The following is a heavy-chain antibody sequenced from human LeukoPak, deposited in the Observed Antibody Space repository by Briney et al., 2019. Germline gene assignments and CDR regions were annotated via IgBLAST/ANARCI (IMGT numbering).Heavy chain of an antibody. CDR3: ASSARSIAAAEFDY. V-gene: IGHV4-59*01. D-gene: IGHD6-13*01. J-gene: IGHJ4*02. CDR1: GGSISSYY. CDR2: IYYSGST. Sequence: KASETLSLTCTVSGGSISSYYWSWIRQPPGKGLEWIGYIYYSGSTNYNPSLKSRVTISVDTSKNQFSLKLSSETAADTAVYYCASSARSIAAAEFDYWGQGTLVTVSS.